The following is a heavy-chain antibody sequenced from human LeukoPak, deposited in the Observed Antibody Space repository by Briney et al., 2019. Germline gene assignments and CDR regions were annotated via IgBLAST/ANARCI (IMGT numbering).Heavy chain of an antibody. V-gene: IGHV3-7*03. CDR2: IKQDGSEK. Sequence: GGSLRLSCAASGFTFSLYWMNWVRRAPGKGLEWVASIKQDGSEKNYVDSVKGRFTISRDNAKNSLYLQMNNLRVEDPAMYYCAGGTGFIIKDWGQGTLVTVSS. D-gene: IGHD3-9*01. CDR3: AGGTGFIIKD. J-gene: IGHJ4*02. CDR1: GFTFSLYW.